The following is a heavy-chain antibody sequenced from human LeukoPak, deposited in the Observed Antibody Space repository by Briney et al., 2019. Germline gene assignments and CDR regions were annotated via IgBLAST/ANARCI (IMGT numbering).Heavy chain of an antibody. D-gene: IGHD3-10*01. V-gene: IGHV3-74*01. CDR2: VNSDGSST. CDR1: GFTFSSYW. J-gene: IGHJ4*02. Sequence: GGSLRLSCAASGFTFSSYWMHWVRQAPGKGLVWVSRVNSDGSSTSYADSVKGRFTISRDNAKNTLYLQMNSLRAEDTAVYYCARVRGYYGSGSYYYWGQGTLVTVSS. CDR3: ARVRGYYGSGSYYY.